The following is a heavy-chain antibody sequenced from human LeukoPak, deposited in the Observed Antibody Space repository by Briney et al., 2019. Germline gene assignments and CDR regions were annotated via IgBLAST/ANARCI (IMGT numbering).Heavy chain of an antibody. CDR2: ISGSGGTT. CDR3: ARAWYSWGYYFDY. D-gene: IGHD1-26*01. V-gene: IGHV3-23*01. J-gene: IGHJ4*02. CDR1: GFTFSSHA. Sequence: GGSLRLSCVASGFTFSSHAMSWVRQAPGKGLEWVSGISGSGGTTYYADSVKGRFTISRDNAKNSLYLQMHNLRDEDTAVYYCARAWYSWGYYFDYWGQGTLVTVSS.